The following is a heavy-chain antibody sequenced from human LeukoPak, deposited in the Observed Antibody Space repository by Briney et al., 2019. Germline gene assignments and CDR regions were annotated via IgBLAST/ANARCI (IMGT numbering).Heavy chain of an antibody. V-gene: IGHV3-23*01. J-gene: IGHJ6*03. CDR2: ISGSGGRT. CDR3: AKAPTSYYNYMDV. Sequence: GGSLRLSCAASGFTFSSYAMSWVRQAPGKGLEWVSDISGSGGRTYYADTVKGRFTISRDTSKNTLYLQMNSLRAEDTAVYYCAKAPTSYYNYMDVWGKGTTVTVSS. CDR1: GFTFSSYA.